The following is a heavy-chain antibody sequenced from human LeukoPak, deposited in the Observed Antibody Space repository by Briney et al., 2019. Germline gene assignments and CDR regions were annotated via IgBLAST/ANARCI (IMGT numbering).Heavy chain of an antibody. CDR3: ASLLRYFDWLPMYYFDY. V-gene: IGHV4-4*07. CDR1: GGSISSYY. CDR2: VYASGST. Sequence: SETLSLTCTVSGGSISSYYWTWIRQSAGKGLEWIGRVYASGSTGYNPSLRSRVTISVDTSKNQFSLKLSSVTAADTAVYYCASLLRYFDWLPMYYFDYWGQGTLVTVSS. J-gene: IGHJ4*02. D-gene: IGHD3-9*01.